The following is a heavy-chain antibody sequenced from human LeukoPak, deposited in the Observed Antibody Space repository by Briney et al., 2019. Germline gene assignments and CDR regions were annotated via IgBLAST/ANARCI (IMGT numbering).Heavy chain of an antibody. Sequence: GGSLRLSCTASGFTFSTHAMTWVRQAPGEGLEWVSSISGSGDSTYYADSVKGRFTIFRDNSKNTLYQQMNSLRADDTALYHCARDSGSYLQPTDYWGQGTLVTVSS. CDR2: ISGSGDST. J-gene: IGHJ4*02. V-gene: IGHV3-23*01. D-gene: IGHD1-26*01. CDR1: GFTFSTHA. CDR3: ARDSGSYLQPTDY.